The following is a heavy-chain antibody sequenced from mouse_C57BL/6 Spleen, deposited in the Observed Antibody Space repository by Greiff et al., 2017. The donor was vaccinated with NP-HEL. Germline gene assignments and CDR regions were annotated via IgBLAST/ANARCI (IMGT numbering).Heavy chain of an antibody. CDR2: INPNNGGT. J-gene: IGHJ4*01. V-gene: IGHV1-26*01. D-gene: IGHD2-13*01. CDR1: GYTFTDYY. CDR3: ARVGLQGYAMDY. Sequence: EVKLQQSGPELVKPGASVKISCKASGYTFTDYYMNWVKQSHGKSLEWIGDINPNNGGTSYNQKFKGKATLTVDKSSSTAYMELRSLTSEDSAVYYCARVGLQGYAMDYWGQGTSVTVSS.